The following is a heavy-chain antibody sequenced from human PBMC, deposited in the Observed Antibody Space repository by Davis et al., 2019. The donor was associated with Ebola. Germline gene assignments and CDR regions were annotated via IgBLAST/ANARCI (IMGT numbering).Heavy chain of an antibody. D-gene: IGHD3-10*01. CDR1: GFTFDDYA. V-gene: IGHV3-9*01. J-gene: IGHJ6*02. CDR3: AKAMVQGVKGMDV. Sequence: PGGPLRLSCAASGFTFDDYAMHWVRQAPGKGLEWVSGISWNSGSIGYADSVKGRFTISRDNAKNSLYLQMNSLRAEDTALYYCAKAMVQGVKGMDVWGQGTTVTVSS. CDR2: ISWNSGSI.